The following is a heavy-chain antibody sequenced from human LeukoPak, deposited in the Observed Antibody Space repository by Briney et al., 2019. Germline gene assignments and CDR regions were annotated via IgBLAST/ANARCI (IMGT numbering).Heavy chain of an antibody. D-gene: IGHD2-2*01. J-gene: IGHJ4*02. Sequence: SETLSLTCAVSGVSITTYYWSWIRQPPGKGLEWMGYISYRGSTNYNPSLKSRVTISVDTSKNEVSLMLTSVTAADTAVYFCARTTTSFDDWGRGILVTVSS. CDR3: ARTTTSFDD. CDR1: GVSITTYY. V-gene: IGHV4-59*01. CDR2: ISYRGST.